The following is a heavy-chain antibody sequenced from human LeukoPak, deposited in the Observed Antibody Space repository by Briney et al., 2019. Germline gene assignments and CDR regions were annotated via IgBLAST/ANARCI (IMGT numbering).Heavy chain of an antibody. CDR2: INPNSGGT. CDR1: GYTFTGYY. CDR3: ARDSRFYYYYGMDV. D-gene: IGHD3-16*01. Sequence: ATVKVSCKASGYTFTGYYMHWVRQAPGQGLEWMGRINPNSGGTNYAQKFQGRFTMTRDTSISTAYMELSRLRSDDTAVYYCARDSRFYYYYGMDVWGQGTTVTVSS. V-gene: IGHV1-2*06. J-gene: IGHJ6*02.